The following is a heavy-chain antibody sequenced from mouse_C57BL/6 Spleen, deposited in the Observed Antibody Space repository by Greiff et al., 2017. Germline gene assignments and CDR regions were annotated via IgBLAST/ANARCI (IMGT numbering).Heavy chain of an antibody. V-gene: IGHV1-69*01. J-gene: IGHJ1*03. CDR1: GYTFTSYW. CDR2: IDPSDSYT. Sequence: QVQLQQPGAELVMPGASVKLSCKASGYTFTSYWMHWVKQRPGQGLEWIGEIDPSDSYTNYNQKFKGKSTLTVDKSSSTAYMQLSSLTSEDSSVYYCARDVGYFDVWGTGTTVTVSS. CDR3: ARDVGYFDV.